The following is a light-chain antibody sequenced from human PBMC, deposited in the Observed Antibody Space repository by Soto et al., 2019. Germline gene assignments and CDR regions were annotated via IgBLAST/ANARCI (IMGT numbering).Light chain of an antibody. J-gene: IGKJ2*01. V-gene: IGKV3-15*01. CDR3: QQYNNWPYT. CDR1: HSDSIN. CDR2: GAS. Sequence: IVMTQSPATRSVSPGQRATLSCRASHSDSINLAWYQQKPGQAPRPLIYGASTRATGIPARFSGSGSGTEFTLTISSLQSEDFAVYYCQQYNNWPYTFGQGTKLEIK.